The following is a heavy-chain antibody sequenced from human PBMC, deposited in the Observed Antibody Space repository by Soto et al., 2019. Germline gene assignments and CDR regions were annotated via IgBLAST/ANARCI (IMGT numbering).Heavy chain of an antibody. D-gene: IGHD6-6*01. CDR2: ISYDGSNK. Sequence: GGSLRLSCAASGFTFSSYAMHWVRQAPGKGLEWVAVISYDGSNKYYADSVKGRFTISRDNSKNTLYLQMNSLRAEDTAVYYCARDNLVLFGYSSSPAYYYGMDVWGQGTTVTVSS. V-gene: IGHV3-30-3*01. CDR3: ARDNLVLFGYSSSPAYYYGMDV. CDR1: GFTFSSYA. J-gene: IGHJ6*02.